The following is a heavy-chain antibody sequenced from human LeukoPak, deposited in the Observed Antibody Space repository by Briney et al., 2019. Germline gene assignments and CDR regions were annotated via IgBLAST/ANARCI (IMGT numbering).Heavy chain of an antibody. D-gene: IGHD1-26*01. V-gene: IGHV4-30-4*08. J-gene: IGHJ3*02. CDR2: IYYSGST. CDR1: GGSISSGDCY. CDR3: ARAGSRDAFDI. Sequence: SETLSLTCTVSGGSISSGDCYWSWIRQPPGTGLEWIGYIYYSGSTYYNPSLKSRVTISVDTSKNQFSLKLSSVTAADTAVYYCARAGSRDAFDIWGQGTMVTVSS.